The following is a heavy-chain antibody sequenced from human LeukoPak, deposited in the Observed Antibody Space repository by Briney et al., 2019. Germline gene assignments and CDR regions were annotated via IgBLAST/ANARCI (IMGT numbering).Heavy chain of an antibody. D-gene: IGHD5-24*01. Sequence: SETLSLTCAVSGGSISSGGYSWSWIRQPPGKGLEWIGYIYHSGSTYYNPSLKSQVTISVDRSKNQFSLKLSSVTAADTAVYYCARAGLGWLQTKDDAFDIWGQGTMVTVSS. CDR1: GGSISSGGYS. J-gene: IGHJ3*02. CDR2: IYHSGST. CDR3: ARAGLGWLQTKDDAFDI. V-gene: IGHV4-30-2*01.